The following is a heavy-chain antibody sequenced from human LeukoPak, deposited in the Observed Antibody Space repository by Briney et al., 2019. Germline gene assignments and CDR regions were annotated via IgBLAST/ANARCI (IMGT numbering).Heavy chain of an antibody. V-gene: IGHV3-21*01. J-gene: IGHJ5*02. Sequence: GGSLRLSCAAPGFTFSHYFMHWVRQAPGKGLEWVSSISSSSSYIYYADSVKGRFTISRDNAKNSLYLQMNSLRAEDTAVYYCARDPGNWGDWFDPWGQGTLVTVSS. CDR3: ARDPGNWGDWFDP. D-gene: IGHD7-27*01. CDR2: ISSSSSYI. CDR1: GFTFSHYF.